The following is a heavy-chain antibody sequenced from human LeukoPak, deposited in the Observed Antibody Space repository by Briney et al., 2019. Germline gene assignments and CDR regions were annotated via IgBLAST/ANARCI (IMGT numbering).Heavy chain of an antibody. J-gene: IGHJ6*04. CDR3: ARPQPGYNYGMDV. CDR2: ISSSGSTI. V-gene: IGHV3-48*03. Sequence: GGSLRLSCAASGFTFSSYAMSWVRQAPGKGLEWVSAISSSGSTIYYADSVKGRFTISRDNAKNSLYLQMNSLRAEDTAVYYCARPQPGYNYGMDVWGKGTTVTVSS. CDR1: GFTFSSYA.